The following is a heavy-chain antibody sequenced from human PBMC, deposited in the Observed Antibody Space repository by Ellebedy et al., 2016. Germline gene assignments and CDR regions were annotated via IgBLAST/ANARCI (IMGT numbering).Heavy chain of an antibody. CDR3: ARGVGSGWFDP. CDR2: IFSDGNT. Sequence: GGSLRLSCAASGFTVSTNYMKWVPQAPGKGLELFSAIFSDGNTYYADPVKGRFTISRDNSKNTLYLQMNSLRAEDTAVYYCARGVGSGWFDPWGQGTLVTVSS. V-gene: IGHV3-53*01. J-gene: IGHJ5*02. CDR1: GFTVSTNY. D-gene: IGHD2-15*01.